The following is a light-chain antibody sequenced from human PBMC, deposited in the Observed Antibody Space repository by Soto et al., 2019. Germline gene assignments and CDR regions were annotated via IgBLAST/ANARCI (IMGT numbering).Light chain of an antibody. V-gene: IGKV2-30*01. CDR1: PSFVYSDGNTY. J-gene: IGKJ5*01. CDR2: KVS. Sequence: DVGVTQCPVSLPVTIGQPPSIPHSTGPSFVYSDGNTYLNWFQQRPGQSPRRLIYKVSNRDSGVPDRFSGSGSGTDFALKISRVEAEDVGVYYCMQGTHWPITFGQGTRLEI. CDR3: MQGTHWPIT.